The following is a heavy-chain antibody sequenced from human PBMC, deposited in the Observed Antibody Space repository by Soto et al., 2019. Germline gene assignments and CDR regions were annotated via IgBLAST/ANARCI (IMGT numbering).Heavy chain of an antibody. D-gene: IGHD3-22*01. Sequence: QVQLVESGGGVVQPGRSLRLSCTASGFSVSTHVIHWVRQAPGKGLEWVAVLWYDGSREYYAESVMGRFTISRDNSKNTMYLQMNSLRAEDTAVYYCARVPRYDTWYFDYWGQGTLATVSS. J-gene: IGHJ4*02. V-gene: IGHV3-33*01. CDR3: ARVPRYDTWYFDY. CDR1: GFSVSTHV. CDR2: LWYDGSRE.